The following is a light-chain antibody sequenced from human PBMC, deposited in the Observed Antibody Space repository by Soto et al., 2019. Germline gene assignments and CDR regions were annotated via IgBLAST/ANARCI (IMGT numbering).Light chain of an antibody. CDR2: LGS. V-gene: IGKV2-28*01. J-gene: IGKJ5*01. CDR3: RQADKLLGIT. CDR1: QSLLHSNGYNY. Sequence: DIVMTQSPLSLPVTPGEPASISCRSSQSLLHSNGYNYLDWYLQKPGQSPQLLIYLGSTRASGVPDRFSGSGSGTDFTLKISRVEAEDVGVYYCRQADKLLGITFGQGTRLEIK.